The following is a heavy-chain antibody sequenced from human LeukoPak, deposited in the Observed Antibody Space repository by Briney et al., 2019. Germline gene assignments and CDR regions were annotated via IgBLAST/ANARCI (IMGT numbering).Heavy chain of an antibody. V-gene: IGHV1-69*05. CDR3: ARDSVAYYDFWSGSLQYNWFDP. D-gene: IGHD3-3*01. J-gene: IGHJ5*02. CDR1: GGTFSSYA. Sequence: SVKVSCKASGGTFSSYAISWVRQAPGQGLEWMGGIIPIFGTANYAQKFQGRVTITTDESTSTAYMELSSLRSEDTAVYYCARDSVAYYDFWSGSLQYNWFDPWGQGTLVTVSS. CDR2: IIPIFGTA.